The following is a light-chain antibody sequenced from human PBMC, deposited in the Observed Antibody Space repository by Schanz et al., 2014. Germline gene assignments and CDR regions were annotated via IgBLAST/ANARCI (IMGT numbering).Light chain of an antibody. V-gene: IGLV2-8*01. CDR3: SSYTSSTTLV. CDR1: SSDVGGYDY. CDR2: EVS. J-gene: IGLJ3*02. Sequence: QSALTQPPSASGSPGQSVTVSCTGTSSDVGGYDYVSWYQQLPGKAPKLMIYEVSKRPSGVPDRFSGSKSSNTASLTISGLHAEDEADYYCSSYTSSTTLVFGGGTKVTVL.